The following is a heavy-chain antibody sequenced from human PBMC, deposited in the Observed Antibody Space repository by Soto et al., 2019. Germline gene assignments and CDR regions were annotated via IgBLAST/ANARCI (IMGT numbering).Heavy chain of an antibody. CDR1: GYTFTNYG. D-gene: IGHD2-21*02. Sequence: ASVKVSCKASGYTFTNYGIRWVRQAPGQGLEWMGWISAYNGNTNYAQNLQGRITMTTDPXXSTAYMELMSLRSDDTAVYYCVXTYXXXSLKSRGPITVDTSKKQCSLKLSSVTAADTAVYYCARDHPLELREDYYYGMDVRDQGTTVTVSS. V-gene: IGHV1-18*04. CDR3: VXTYXXXSLKSRGPITVDTSKKQCSLKLSSVTAADTAVYYCARDHPLELREDYYYGMDV. CDR2: ISAYNGNT. J-gene: IGHJ6*02.